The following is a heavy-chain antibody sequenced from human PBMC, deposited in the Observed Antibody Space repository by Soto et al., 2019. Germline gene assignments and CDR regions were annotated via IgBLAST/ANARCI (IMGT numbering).Heavy chain of an antibody. V-gene: IGHV4-31*03. CDR1: GGSISSAAYY. J-gene: IGHJ4*02. CDR2: ISHSGST. CDR3: AREYTYGSNFFDC. D-gene: IGHD3-10*01. Sequence: QVQLQESGPGLVKPSQTLSLTCTVSGGSISSAAYYWSWIRQHPGKGLEWIGYISHSGSTYYNPSLKSRVIFSVGTSKIQCALGLTSVTAAVTAVYYCAREYTYGSNFFDCWGQGALVTVSS.